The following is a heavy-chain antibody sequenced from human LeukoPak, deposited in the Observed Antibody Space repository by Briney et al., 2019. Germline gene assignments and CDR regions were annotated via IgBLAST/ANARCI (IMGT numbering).Heavy chain of an antibody. Sequence: GGSLRLSCAASGFTFSRYSMNWVRQAPGKGLEWVSTISSSSTYIYYADSVKGRFTISRDNAKNSLYLQMNSLRAEDTAVYYCARDPGYEFDYWGQGILVTVSS. CDR2: ISSSSTYI. J-gene: IGHJ4*02. CDR1: GFTFSRYS. CDR3: ARDPGYEFDY. V-gene: IGHV3-21*01. D-gene: IGHD2-15*01.